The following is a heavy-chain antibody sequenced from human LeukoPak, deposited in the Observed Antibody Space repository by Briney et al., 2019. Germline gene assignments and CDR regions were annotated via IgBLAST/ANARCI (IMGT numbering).Heavy chain of an antibody. CDR1: GGSISSYY. J-gene: IGHJ6*03. CDR2: IYYSGST. CDR3: ARDRVGATESYYCYMDV. D-gene: IGHD1-26*01. Sequence: SETLSLTCTVSGGSISSYYWSWIRQPPGKGLEWIGYIYYSGSTNYNPSLKSRVTISVDTSKNQFSLKLSSVTAADTAVYYCARDRVGATESYYCYMDVWGKGTTVTVSS. V-gene: IGHV4-59*01.